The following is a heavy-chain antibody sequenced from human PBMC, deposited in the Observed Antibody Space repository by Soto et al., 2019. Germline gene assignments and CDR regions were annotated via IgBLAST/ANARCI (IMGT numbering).Heavy chain of an antibody. V-gene: IGHV3-21*01. D-gene: IGHD3-22*01. J-gene: IGHJ6*02. CDR1: GFTFSSYS. CDR2: ISSSSSYI. Sequence: VGSLRLSCAASGFTFSSYSMNWVRQAPGKGLEWVSSISSSSSYIYYADSVKGRFTISRDNAKNSLYLQMDSLRAEDTAVYYCARDLGNYYDSSGYRTDYYYYYGMDVWGQGTTVTV. CDR3: ARDLGNYYDSSGYRTDYYYYYGMDV.